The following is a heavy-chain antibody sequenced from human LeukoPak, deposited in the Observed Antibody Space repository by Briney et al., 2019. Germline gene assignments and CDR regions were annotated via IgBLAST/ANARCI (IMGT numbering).Heavy chain of an antibody. CDR1: GFTFSDDY. CDR2: ISSDGSTI. Sequence: GGSLRLSCAASGFTFSDDYMSWIRQAPGKGPEWVSYISSDGSTIFYADSVKGRFTISRDNAKNSLFLQMNSLRVEDTAVYYCARDRGYSSFDYWGQGTLVTVSS. D-gene: IGHD4-23*01. CDR3: ARDRGYSSFDY. J-gene: IGHJ4*02. V-gene: IGHV3-11*04.